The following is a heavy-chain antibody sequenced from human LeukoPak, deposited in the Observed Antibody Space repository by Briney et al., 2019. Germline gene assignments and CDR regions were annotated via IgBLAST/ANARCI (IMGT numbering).Heavy chain of an antibody. V-gene: IGHV3-23*01. D-gene: IGHD6-13*01. CDR3: AKDQEDSSPTFFDY. J-gene: IGHJ4*02. Sequence: GGSLRLSCAASGFTFTNYAINWIRQAPGKGLEWVSHVSSSGSTFHADSVKGRFSTSRDNSKSSLYLQMNDLRDEGTAIYYCAKDQEDSSPTFFDYWGQGTLVTVSS. CDR2: VSSSGST. CDR1: GFTFTNYA.